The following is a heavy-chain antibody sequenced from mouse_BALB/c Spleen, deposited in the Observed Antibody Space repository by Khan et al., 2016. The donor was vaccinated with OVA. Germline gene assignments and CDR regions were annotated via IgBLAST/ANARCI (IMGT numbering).Heavy chain of an antibody. Sequence: DVHLVESGGDLVKSGGSLKLSCAASGFTFSPYSMSWVHQTPDKRLEWVATISSDGDYTYYPDSVKGRFNISRDNAKNTLYLQMSSLKSEDTAIYYCSTHLTGSFAYWGQGTLVTVSA. CDR2: ISSDGDYT. CDR3: STHLTGSFAY. CDR1: GFTFSPYS. V-gene: IGHV5-6*01. D-gene: IGHD4-1*01. J-gene: IGHJ3*01.